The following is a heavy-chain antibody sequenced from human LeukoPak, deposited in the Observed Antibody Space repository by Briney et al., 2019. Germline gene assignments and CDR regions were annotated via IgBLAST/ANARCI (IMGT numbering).Heavy chain of an antibody. CDR3: AGDGDYYDSSGYYDY. CDR1: GGFISSYY. V-gene: IGHV4-59*01. D-gene: IGHD3-22*01. CDR2: IYYSGST. J-gene: IGHJ4*02. Sequence: PSETLSLTCTVYGGFISSYYWSWIRQPPGKGLEWIGYIYYSGSTNYNPSLKSRVTISVDTSKNQFSLKLSSVTAADTAVYYCAGDGDYYDSSGYYDYWGQGTLVTVSS.